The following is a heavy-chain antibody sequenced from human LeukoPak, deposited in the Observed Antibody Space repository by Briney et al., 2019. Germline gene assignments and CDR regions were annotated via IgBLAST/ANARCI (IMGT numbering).Heavy chain of an antibody. Sequence: SETLSLTCTVSGGSISSYYWSWIRQPPGKGLEWIGYIYYSGSTNYNPSLKSRVTISVDTSKNQFSLKLSSVTAADTAVYYCARDGWPYNWFDPWGQGTLVTVSS. J-gene: IGHJ5*02. CDR2: IYYSGST. CDR3: ARDGWPYNWFDP. V-gene: IGHV4-59*01. CDR1: GGSISSYY. D-gene: IGHD6-19*01.